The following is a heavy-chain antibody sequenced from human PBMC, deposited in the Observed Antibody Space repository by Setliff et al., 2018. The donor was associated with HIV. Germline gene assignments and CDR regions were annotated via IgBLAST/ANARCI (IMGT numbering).Heavy chain of an antibody. D-gene: IGHD6-6*01. J-gene: IGHJ3*02. CDR2: ISSNGGNT. Sequence: PGGSLRLSCAASGFTFSSYAMHWVRQAPGKGLEYVSSISSNGGNTYYASSLKGRFTISRDNSKNTLYLQMGSVRAEDMAVYYCARDASISSPYDAFDIWGQGTMVTVSS. CDR1: GFTFSSYA. V-gene: IGHV3-64*01. CDR3: ARDASISSPYDAFDI.